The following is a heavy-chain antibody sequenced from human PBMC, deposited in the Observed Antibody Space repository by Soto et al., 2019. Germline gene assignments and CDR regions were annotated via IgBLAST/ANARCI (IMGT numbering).Heavy chain of an antibody. CDR2: INPNSGGT. CDR3: ESRDGYNDAVDI. D-gene: IGHD5-12*01. J-gene: IGHJ3*02. Sequence: ASVKVSCKASGYTFTGYYMHWVRQAPGQGLEWMGWINPNSGGTNYAQKFQGRVTMTRDTSISIAYMELSRLRSDDTAVYYCESRDGYNDAVDIWGQGTMVTVSS. V-gene: IGHV1-2*02. CDR1: GYTFTGYY.